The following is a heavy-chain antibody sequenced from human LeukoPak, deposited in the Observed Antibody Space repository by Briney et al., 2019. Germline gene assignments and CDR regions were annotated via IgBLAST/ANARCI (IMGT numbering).Heavy chain of an antibody. CDR1: GYTFTGYY. D-gene: IGHD3-10*01. V-gene: IGHV1-2*02. CDR2: INPNSGGT. Sequence: GASVKVSCKASGYTFTGYYMHWVRQAPGQGLEWIGWINPNSGGTNYAQKFQGRVTMTRDTSISTAYMELSRLRSDDTAVYYCARDFPQRYYYGSGSLSDYWGQGTLVTVSS. CDR3: ARDFPQRYYYGSGSLSDY. J-gene: IGHJ4*02.